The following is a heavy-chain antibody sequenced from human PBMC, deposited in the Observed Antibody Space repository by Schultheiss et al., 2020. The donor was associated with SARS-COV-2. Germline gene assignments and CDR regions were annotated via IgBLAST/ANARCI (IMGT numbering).Heavy chain of an antibody. CDR2: IIPLFDTI. V-gene: IGHV1-69*06. D-gene: IGHD3-3*02. J-gene: IGHJ6*02. CDR1: GGTFSSYA. Sequence: SVKVSCKASGGTFSSYAISWVRQAPGQGLEWMGGIIPLFDTIYYGQKFQDRVTITADTSTSTVYMEMSSLTSEDTAVYYCAAQINISSPNYYYFGMDVWGQGTTVTVSS. CDR3: AAQINISSPNYYYFGMDV.